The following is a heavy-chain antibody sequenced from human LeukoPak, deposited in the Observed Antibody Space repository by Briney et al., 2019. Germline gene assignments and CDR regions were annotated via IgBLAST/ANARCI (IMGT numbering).Heavy chain of an antibody. J-gene: IGHJ4*02. D-gene: IGHD3-22*01. V-gene: IGHV1-2*02. CDR2: INPNSGGT. CDR1: GYTFTGYY. CDR3: ARVNYYDSSGYYHHFDY. Sequence: ASVKVSCKASGYTFTGYYMHRVRQAPGQGLEWMGWINPNSGGTNYAQKFQGRVTMTRDTSISTAYMELSRLRSDDTAVYYCARVNYYDSSGYYHHFDYWGQGTLVTVSS.